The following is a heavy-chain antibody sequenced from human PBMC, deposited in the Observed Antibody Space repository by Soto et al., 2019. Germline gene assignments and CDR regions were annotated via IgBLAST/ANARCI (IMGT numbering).Heavy chain of an antibody. CDR1: GGTFSSYA. Sequence: QVQLVQSGAEVKKPGSSVKVSCKASGGTFSSYAISWVRQAPGQGLEWMGGIIPIFGTANYAQKFQGRVTITADESTSTAYMELSSLRSEDTAVYYCAGILLSITGTPRGMDVWGQGTTVTVSS. CDR2: IIPIFGTA. J-gene: IGHJ6*02. CDR3: AGILLSITGTPRGMDV. V-gene: IGHV1-69*12. D-gene: IGHD1-20*01.